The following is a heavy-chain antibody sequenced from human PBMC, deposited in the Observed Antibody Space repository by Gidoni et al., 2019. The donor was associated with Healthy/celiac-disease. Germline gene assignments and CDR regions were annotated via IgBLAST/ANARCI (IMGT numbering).Heavy chain of an antibody. Sequence: EVQLVESGGGLVKPGGSLRLSCAASGFTFSRYSMNWVRQAPGKGLECVSSISSSSSYIYYADSGKGRFTISRDNAKNSLYLQMNSLRAEDTAVYYCARVGCTNGVCFLFDYWGQGTLVTVSS. J-gene: IGHJ4*02. CDR3: ARVGCTNGVCFLFDY. V-gene: IGHV3-21*01. CDR1: GFTFSRYS. CDR2: ISSSSSYI. D-gene: IGHD2-8*01.